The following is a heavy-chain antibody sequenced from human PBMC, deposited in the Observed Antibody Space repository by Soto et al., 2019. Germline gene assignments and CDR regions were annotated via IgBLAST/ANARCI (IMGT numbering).Heavy chain of an antibody. Sequence: KPSETLSLTCTVSGGSISDFYWIWIRQSAGKGLEWIGRVYTGGSTNYNPSLKSRVTTSVDTSKNQFSLRLSSVTAADTAVYYCARGMSGYDYIFDSWGQGTMVTVSS. D-gene: IGHD5-12*01. CDR2: VYTGGST. V-gene: IGHV4-4*07. CDR1: GGSISDFY. J-gene: IGHJ4*02. CDR3: ARGMSGYDYIFDS.